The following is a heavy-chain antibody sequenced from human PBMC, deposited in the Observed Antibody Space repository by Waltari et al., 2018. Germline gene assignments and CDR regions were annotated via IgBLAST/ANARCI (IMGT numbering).Heavy chain of an antibody. CDR3: ARTILEWLLPDY. D-gene: IGHD3-3*01. V-gene: IGHV4-34*01. CDR2: INQRGST. J-gene: IGHJ4*02. Sequence: QVQLQQWGAGLFKPSETLSLTCAVYGGSFSGYSWSWIRQPPGKGLEWIGEINQRGSTNYNPSLKSRVTISGDTSKNKFSLKLSSVTAADTAVYYCARTILEWLLPDYWGQGTLVTVSS. CDR1: GGSFSGYS.